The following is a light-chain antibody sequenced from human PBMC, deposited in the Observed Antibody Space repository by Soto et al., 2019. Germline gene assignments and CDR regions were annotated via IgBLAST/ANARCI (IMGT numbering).Light chain of an antibody. J-gene: IGKJ1*01. CDR1: QGISNF. V-gene: IGKV1-27*01. CDR3: QRYNGAST. Sequence: EIQMTQSPSSLSASVGDRVTITCRASQGISNFLAWYQQRPGQVPKLLIYAASTLQSGVPSRFSASGSGTDFTLTISSLQPEDVATYYCQRYNGASTFGHGTNVEIK. CDR2: AAS.